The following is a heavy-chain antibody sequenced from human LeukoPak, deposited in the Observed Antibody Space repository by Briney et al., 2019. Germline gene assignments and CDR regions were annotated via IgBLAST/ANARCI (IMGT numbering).Heavy chain of an antibody. CDR2: ISGSGGST. Sequence: GGSRRLSCAASGFTFSNYDMIWVRQAPGKGLEWVSGISGSGGSTYYADSVKGRFTISRDNSKNTLYLRMNSLRAEDTAVYYCAKNSRTMGGWYDYWGQATLVTVTS. J-gene: IGHJ4*02. CDR3: AKNSRTMGGWYDY. D-gene: IGHD6-19*01. V-gene: IGHV3-23*01. CDR1: GFTFSNYD.